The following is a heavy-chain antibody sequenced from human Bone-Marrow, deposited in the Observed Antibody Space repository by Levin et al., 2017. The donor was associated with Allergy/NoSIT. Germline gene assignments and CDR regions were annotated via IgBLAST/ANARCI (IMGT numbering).Heavy chain of an antibody. Sequence: SETLSLTCNVSSGSMSSGNFYWNWVRQPAGKGLEWIGRIYVSGTTKYNPSLKSRVTISMDTSKNQFSLKLSSVTATDTAMYYCARADIVATANAFNVWGQGTMVTVSS. D-gene: IGHD5-12*01. CDR3: ARADIVATANAFNV. CDR1: SGSMSSGNFY. J-gene: IGHJ3*01. CDR2: IYVSGTT. V-gene: IGHV4-61*02.